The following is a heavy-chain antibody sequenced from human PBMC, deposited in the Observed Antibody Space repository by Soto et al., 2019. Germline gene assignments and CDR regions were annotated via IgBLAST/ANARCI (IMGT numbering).Heavy chain of an antibody. J-gene: IGHJ6*02. CDR2: IVVGSDNT. CDR3: AASTSFWQNYYYGAMDV. Sequence: VASVKVSCKTSGFTFTSSAIQWVRQARGQRLEWIGWIVVGSDNTNYAQKFQERVTITRDLSTNTIYMDLSGLRSEDTAVYHCAASTSFWQNYYYGAMDVWG. CDR1: GFTFTSSA. V-gene: IGHV1-58*02.